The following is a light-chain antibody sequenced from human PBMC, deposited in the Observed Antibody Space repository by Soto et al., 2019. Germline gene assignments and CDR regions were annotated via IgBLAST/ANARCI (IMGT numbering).Light chain of an antibody. CDR1: QGVRSY. Sequence: AIQFTQCPSSLSASCGDRFAIAFLASQGVRSYLAWFQQRPGKAPKLLIYDASNLETGVPSRFSGSGSGTDFTLTISCLQSEDFATYYCQQYYSYLITFGQGTRLEIK. V-gene: IGKV1-13*02. CDR2: DAS. CDR3: QQYYSYLIT. J-gene: IGKJ5*01.